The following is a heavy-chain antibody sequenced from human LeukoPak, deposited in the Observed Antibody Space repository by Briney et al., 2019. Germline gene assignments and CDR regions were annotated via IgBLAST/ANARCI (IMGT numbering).Heavy chain of an antibody. CDR2: TKQDGTES. CDR3: ARGHGSN. CDR1: GFTFSTSW. V-gene: IGHV3-7*04. J-gene: IGHJ4*02. Sequence: GGSLRLSCAASGFTFSTSWMGWVRQAPGKGLEWVANTKQDGTESQYVDSVKGRFTISRDNTKNSLVLQMNSLTTEDTAVYYCARGHGSNWGQGVLVAVSS.